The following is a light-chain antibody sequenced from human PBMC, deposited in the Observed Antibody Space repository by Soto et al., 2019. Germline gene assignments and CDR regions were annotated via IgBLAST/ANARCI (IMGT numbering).Light chain of an antibody. CDR1: QSVLYSSNNKND. CDR2: WAS. J-gene: IGKJ2*01. V-gene: IGKV4-1*01. Sequence: IVMTQSPDSLAVSLGERATINCKSSQSVLYSSNNKNDLAWYQQKPGQPPKLLIYWASTRESGVPDRFSGSGSGTDVTLTIGSLQAEDVALYYCQQYYSTPYTFGRGTKLEIK. CDR3: QQYYSTPYT.